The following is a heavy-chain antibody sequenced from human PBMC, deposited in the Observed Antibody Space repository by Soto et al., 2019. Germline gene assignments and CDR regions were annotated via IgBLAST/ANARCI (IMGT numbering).Heavy chain of an antibody. CDR3: AGFSPYSSSFYYGMDV. D-gene: IGHD6-6*01. Sequence: PSETLSVTCAVYGGSFSGYYWSWIRQPPGKGLEWIGEINHSGSTNYNPSLKSRVTISVDTSKNQFSLKLSSVTAADTAVYYCAGFSPYSSSFYYGMDVWGHGTTVTVSS. CDR1: GGSFSGYY. V-gene: IGHV4-34*01. CDR2: INHSGST. J-gene: IGHJ6*02.